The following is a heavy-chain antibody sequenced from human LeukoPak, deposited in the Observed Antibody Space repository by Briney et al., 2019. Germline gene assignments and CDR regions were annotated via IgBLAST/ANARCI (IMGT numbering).Heavy chain of an antibody. V-gene: IGHV4-59*01. CDR3: ARGTTSLDYYYGMDV. Sequence: SSETLSLTCTVSGGSISSYYWSWIRQPPGKGLEWIGYIYYSGSTSYNPSLKSRVTISVDTSKNQFSLKLSSVTAADTAVYYCARGTTSLDYYYGMDVWGQGTTVTVSS. D-gene: IGHD1-1*01. CDR1: GGSISSYY. J-gene: IGHJ6*02. CDR2: IYYSGST.